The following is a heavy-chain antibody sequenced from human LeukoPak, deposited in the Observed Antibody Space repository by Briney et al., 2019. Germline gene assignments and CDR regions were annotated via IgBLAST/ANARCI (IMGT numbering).Heavy chain of an antibody. CDR2: ISSSSSTI. CDR3: ASRSPGYYVPDAFDI. CDR1: GFTFSSYS. V-gene: IGHV3-48*01. Sequence: GGSLRLSCAASGFTFSSYSMNWVRQAPGKGLEWVSYISSSSSTIYYADSVKGRFTISRDNAKNSLYLQMNSLGAEDTAVYYCASRSPGYYVPDAFDIWGQGTMVTVSS. J-gene: IGHJ3*02. D-gene: IGHD2-15*01.